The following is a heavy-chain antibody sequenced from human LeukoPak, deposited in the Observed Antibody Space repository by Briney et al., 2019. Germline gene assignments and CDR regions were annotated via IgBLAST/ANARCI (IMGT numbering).Heavy chain of an antibody. CDR1: GFTFSDFW. Sequence: PGGSLRLSCAASGFTFSDFWVEWFRQAPGKGLEWVANINKDGSDKYYMDSVTGRFSISRDNAKNSLSLQMNSLRSEDTAVYYCARESRYNWNDVGVGFDPWGQGTLVTVSS. V-gene: IGHV3-7*03. D-gene: IGHD1-20*01. J-gene: IGHJ5*02. CDR2: INKDGSDK. CDR3: ARESRYNWNDVGVGFDP.